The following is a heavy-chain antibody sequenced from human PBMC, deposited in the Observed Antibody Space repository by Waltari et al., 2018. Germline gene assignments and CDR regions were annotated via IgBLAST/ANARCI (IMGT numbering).Heavy chain of an antibody. CDR2: INTNPGNP. Sequence: QVQLVQSGSELKKPGASVKVSCKASGYTFTSYAMNWVRQAPGQGLEWMGWINTNPGNPTYAQGFTGRFVFSLDTSVSTAYLQISSLKAEDTAVYYCARDRTYDYVWGSYRYRNWYFDLWGRGTLVTVSS. D-gene: IGHD3-16*02. CDR1: GYTFTSYA. CDR3: ARDRTYDYVWGSYRYRNWYFDL. J-gene: IGHJ2*01. V-gene: IGHV7-4-1*02.